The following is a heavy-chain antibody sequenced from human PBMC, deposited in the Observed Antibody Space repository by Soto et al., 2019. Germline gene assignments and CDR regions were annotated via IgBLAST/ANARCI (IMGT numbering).Heavy chain of an antibody. D-gene: IGHD3-16*01. J-gene: IGHJ5*02. CDR3: ARDFGRWFDP. Sequence: EVQLVESGGGLVKPGGSLRLSCAASGFSFSTYSMDWVRQAPGKGLEWVSSMSSSRSYIYYADSVKGRFTISRDNAKNSLYLLMNSLRAEDTAVYYCARDFGRWFDPWGQGTLVTVSS. V-gene: IGHV3-21*01. CDR1: GFSFSTYS. CDR2: MSSSRSYI.